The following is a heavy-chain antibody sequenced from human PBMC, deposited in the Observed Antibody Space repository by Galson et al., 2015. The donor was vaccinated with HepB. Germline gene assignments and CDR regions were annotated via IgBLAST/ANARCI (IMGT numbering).Heavy chain of an antibody. CDR3: ARAFQNKRGYSYGYGFDY. J-gene: IGHJ4*02. CDR1: GGTFSSYA. D-gene: IGHD5-18*01. V-gene: IGHV1-69*13. Sequence: SVKVSCKASGGTFSSYAISWVRQAPGQGLEWMGGIIPIFGTANYAQKFQGRVMITADESTSTAYMELSSLRSEDTAVYYCARAFQNKRGYSYGYGFDYWGQGTLVTVSS. CDR2: IIPIFGTA.